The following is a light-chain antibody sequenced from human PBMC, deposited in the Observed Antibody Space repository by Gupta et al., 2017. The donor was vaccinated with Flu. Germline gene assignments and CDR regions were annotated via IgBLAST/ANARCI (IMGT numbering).Light chain of an antibody. Sequence: TAVTQESSMTVSPGGTVTLTCTSTTGAVTSASYPTWLQQKPGQAPRALIYKTNNKHSWTPARFSGSLLGDKAALTLSDVRPEDEAEYYCLLYSGGTEWVFGGGTKVTVL. CDR1: TGAVTSASY. J-gene: IGLJ2*01. CDR2: KTN. V-gene: IGLV7-43*01. CDR3: LLYSGGTEWV.